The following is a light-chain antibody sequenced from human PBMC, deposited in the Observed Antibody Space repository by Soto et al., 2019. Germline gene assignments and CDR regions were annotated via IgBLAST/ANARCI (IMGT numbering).Light chain of an antibody. V-gene: IGKV3-20*01. Sequence: EIVLTQSPGTLSLSPGERATLSCRASQSVSSNYLAWYQRKPGQAPRLLIYGASNRATGIPNRFSGSGSGKDVTLTITRLEPEDFVVYYCQQYGSSPPTFGQGTKVEL. CDR3: QQYGSSPPT. CDR1: QSVSSNY. CDR2: GAS. J-gene: IGKJ1*01.